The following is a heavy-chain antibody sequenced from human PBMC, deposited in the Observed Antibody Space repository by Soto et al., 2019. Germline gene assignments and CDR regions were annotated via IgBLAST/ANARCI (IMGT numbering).Heavy chain of an antibody. CDR1: GFTFSDYY. D-gene: IGHD6-13*01. V-gene: IGHV3-11*01. J-gene: IGHJ6*02. CDR2: MSSSGVTV. CDR3: ARNTISAAGADYYGLDV. Sequence: PGGSLRLSCAGSGFTFSDYYMSWIRQAPGQGLEWVSYMSSSGVTVFYADSVKGRFTISRDNAKNSLFLHMNRLRVEDTAVYYCARNTISAAGADYYGLDVWGQGTTVTVSS.